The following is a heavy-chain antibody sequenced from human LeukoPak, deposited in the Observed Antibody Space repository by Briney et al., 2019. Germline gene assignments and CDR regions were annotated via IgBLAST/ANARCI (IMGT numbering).Heavy chain of an antibody. D-gene: IGHD5-24*01. J-gene: IGHJ4*02. Sequence: PGGSLRLSCATSGFTLTNYAMHWVRQPAGEGLEWVSALGTAGDTFYPGSVKGRFSISRDNAKKSLFLQMYSLRVEDTAIYYCARQSTPHGNFDYWGQGTLVTVSS. V-gene: IGHV3-13*01. CDR3: ARQSTPHGNFDY. CDR2: LGTAGDT. CDR1: GFTLTNYA.